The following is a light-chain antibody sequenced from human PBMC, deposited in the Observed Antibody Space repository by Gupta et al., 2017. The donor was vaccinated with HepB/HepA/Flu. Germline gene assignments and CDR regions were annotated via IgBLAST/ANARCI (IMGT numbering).Light chain of an antibody. CDR3: QQYNTYPYT. Sequence: DFQLTQSPLSLSASVGDRVTITCRASQAINIYLSWFQQKPGKAPKSLIYAATSVQSGVPSKFSGSGSRTDFSLTSNSLQPEDFATYYCQQYNTYPYTFGQGTKLEIK. V-gene: IGKV1-16*02. CDR2: AAT. CDR1: QAINIY. J-gene: IGKJ2*01.